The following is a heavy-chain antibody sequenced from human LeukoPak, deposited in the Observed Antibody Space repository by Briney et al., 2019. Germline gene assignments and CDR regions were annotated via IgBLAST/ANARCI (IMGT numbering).Heavy chain of an antibody. CDR1: GGSISSYY. V-gene: IGHV4-59*01. CDR2: IYYSGST. Sequence: SETLSLTCTVSGGSISSYYWSWIRQPPGKGLEWIGYIYYSGSTNYNPSLKSRVTISVDTSKNRFSLKLSSVTAADTAVYYCARSADYDFWSGYRWFDPWGQGTLVTVSS. D-gene: IGHD3-3*01. CDR3: ARSADYDFWSGYRWFDP. J-gene: IGHJ5*02.